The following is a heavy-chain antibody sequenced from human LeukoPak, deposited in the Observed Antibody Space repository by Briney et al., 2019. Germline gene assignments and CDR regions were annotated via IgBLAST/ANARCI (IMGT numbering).Heavy chain of an antibody. CDR3: ASAIVVVVAAPGLYYYDY. Sequence: SGGSLRLSCAASGLTFSSYEMNWVRQAPGKGLEWVSYISSSGSTIYYADSVKGRFTISRDNAKNSLYLQMNSLRAEDTAVYYCASAIVVVVAAPGLYYYDYWGQGTLVTVSS. V-gene: IGHV3-48*03. D-gene: IGHD2-15*01. CDR2: ISSSGSTI. CDR1: GLTFSSYE. J-gene: IGHJ4*02.